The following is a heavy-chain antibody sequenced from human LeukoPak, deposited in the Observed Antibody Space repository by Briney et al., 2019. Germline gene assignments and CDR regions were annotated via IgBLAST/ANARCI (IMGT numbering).Heavy chain of an antibody. CDR3: ARPRGSMVWNEY. Sequence: PGGSLRLSCAASGFTFSDYSMNWVRQAPGKGLEWVSYISSSSSILYYADSVKGRFTISRDSAKNSLYLEMNSLRDEDTAVYYCARPRGSMVWNEYWGQGTLVTVSS. V-gene: IGHV3-48*02. CDR2: ISSSSSIL. J-gene: IGHJ4*02. D-gene: IGHD4/OR15-4a*01. CDR1: GFTFSDYS.